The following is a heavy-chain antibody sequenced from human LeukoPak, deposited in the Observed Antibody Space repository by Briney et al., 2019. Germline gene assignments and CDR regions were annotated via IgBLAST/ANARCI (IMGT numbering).Heavy chain of an antibody. V-gene: IGHV1-69*13. CDR2: IIPIFGTA. CDR1: GGTFSSYA. Sequence: SVKVSCKASGGTFSSYAISWVRQAPGQGLEWMGGIIPIFGTANYAQKFQGRVTITADESTSTAYMELSSLRSEDTAVYYCARGVRESGLFDPWGQGTLVTVSS. CDR3: ARGVRESGLFDP. J-gene: IGHJ5*02. D-gene: IGHD3-10*01.